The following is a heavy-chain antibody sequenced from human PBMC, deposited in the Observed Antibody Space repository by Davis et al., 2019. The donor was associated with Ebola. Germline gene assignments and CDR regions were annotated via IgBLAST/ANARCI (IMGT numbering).Heavy chain of an antibody. J-gene: IGHJ3*02. V-gene: IGHV5-51*01. Sequence: GESLKISCKGSGYSFTSYWIGWVRQMPGKGLEWMGIIYPGDSDTRYSPSFQGQVTISADKSISTAYLQWSSLKASDTAMYYCARQGGYYYDSSGYYPPYAFDIWGQGTMVTVSS. CDR3: ARQGGYYYDSSGYYPPYAFDI. CDR2: IYPGDSDT. CDR1: GYSFTSYW. D-gene: IGHD3-22*01.